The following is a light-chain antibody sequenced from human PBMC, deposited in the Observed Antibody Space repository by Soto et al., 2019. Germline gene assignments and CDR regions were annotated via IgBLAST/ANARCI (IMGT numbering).Light chain of an antibody. CDR1: SSDVGGYNY. CDR3: SSYTSSSTYV. J-gene: IGLJ1*01. V-gene: IGLV2-14*01. Sequence: QSALTQPASVSGSPGQSITISCTGTSSDVGGYNYVSWYQQYPGKVPKLMIYDVSYRPSGVSNRFSGSKSGNTASLTISGLQAEAEADYYCSSYTSSSTYVFGTGTKLTVL. CDR2: DVS.